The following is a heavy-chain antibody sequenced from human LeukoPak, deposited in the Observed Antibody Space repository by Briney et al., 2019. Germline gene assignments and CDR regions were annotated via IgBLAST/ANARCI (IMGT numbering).Heavy chain of an antibody. CDR2: INPSGGHT. D-gene: IGHD3-10*01. Sequence: ASVSLASKASGYTFTSYYMDWVRQAPGQGLEWMGIINPSGGHTSYAQKFQGRVTMTRDTSTSTVYMELSSLRSEDTAVYYCARDYYYGSGSYWEFNQGGPDYW. V-gene: IGHV1-46*01. CDR3: ARDYYYGSGSYWEFNQGGPDY. J-gene: IGHJ4*01. CDR1: GYTFTSYY.